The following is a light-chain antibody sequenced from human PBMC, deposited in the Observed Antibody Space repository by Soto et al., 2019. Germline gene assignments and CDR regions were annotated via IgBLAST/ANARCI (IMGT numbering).Light chain of an antibody. V-gene: IGKV1-5*01. CDR3: QQYNRYPYT. Sequence: DMQMTQSPSTLSASVGDRVTITCRASQSISSWLAWYQQKPGKAPKLLIYDASSLESGVPSRFSGSGSGTEFTLTISSLKPDDFATYYCQQYNRYPYTFGQGTKLEIK. J-gene: IGKJ2*01. CDR2: DAS. CDR1: QSISSW.